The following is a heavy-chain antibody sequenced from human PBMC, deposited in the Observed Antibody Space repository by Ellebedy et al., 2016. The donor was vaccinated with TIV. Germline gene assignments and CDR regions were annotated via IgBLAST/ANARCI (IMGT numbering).Heavy chain of an antibody. J-gene: IGHJ2*01. CDR1: SSSISSDF. Sequence: SETLSLXXTVSSSSISSDFWTWIRQTPGKGLEWLGYINFSGTSNYNRSLQSRLIMSADRSKNQFSLRLKSVTAADTAVYYCARTLTKIRGVLIGSFFDLWGRGTPVNVSS. D-gene: IGHD3-10*01. V-gene: IGHV4-59*01. CDR2: INFSGTS. CDR3: ARTLTKIRGVLIGSFFDL.